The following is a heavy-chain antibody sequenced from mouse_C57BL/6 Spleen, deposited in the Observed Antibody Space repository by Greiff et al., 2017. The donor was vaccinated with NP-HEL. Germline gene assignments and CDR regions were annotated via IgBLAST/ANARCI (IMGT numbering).Heavy chain of an antibody. Sequence: QVQLQQPGAELVMPGASVKLSCKASGYTFTSYWMHWVKQRPGQGLEWIGEIDPSDSYTNYNQKFKGKSTLTVDKSSSTAYMQLSSLTSEDSAVYYCARKGITTVVADWYFDVWGTGTTVTASS. D-gene: IGHD1-1*01. CDR2: IDPSDSYT. J-gene: IGHJ1*03. CDR3: ARKGITTVVADWYFDV. CDR1: GYTFTSYW. V-gene: IGHV1-69*01.